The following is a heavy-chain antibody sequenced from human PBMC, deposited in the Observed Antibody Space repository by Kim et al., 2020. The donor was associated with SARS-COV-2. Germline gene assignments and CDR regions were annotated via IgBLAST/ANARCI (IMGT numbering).Heavy chain of an antibody. CDR2: ITSKGYGGTP. CDR3: TRNADGARHFDY. CDR1: GFNFGDYA. J-gene: IGHJ4*02. V-gene: IGHV3-49*03. D-gene: IGHD1-1*01. Sequence: GGSLRLSCTASGFNFGDYALSWFRQAPGKVLEWVGYITSKGYGGTPQYAAAVRGRFTILRADSKSVAYMKRVSLKSEDRAMCFGTRNADGARHFDYWGQGAQVAVS.